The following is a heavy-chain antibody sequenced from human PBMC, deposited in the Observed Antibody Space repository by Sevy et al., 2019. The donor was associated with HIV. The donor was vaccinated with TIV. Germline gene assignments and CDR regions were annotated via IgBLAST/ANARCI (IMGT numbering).Heavy chain of an antibody. J-gene: IGHJ6*02. CDR2: ILDRGDQT. CDR1: GFIFGDYD. CDR3: VAEPPSGGHGNYHYGLDL. Sequence: GGSLRLSCTVSGFIFGDYDMHWVRQAPGKGLEWVSLILDRGDQTFYGESGKGGSTISRDNAKNTPYLQMSRLRHEDTAVYYCVAEPPSGGHGNYHYGLDLWGQGTTVTVSS. D-gene: IGHD3-16*01. V-gene: IGHV3-30*03.